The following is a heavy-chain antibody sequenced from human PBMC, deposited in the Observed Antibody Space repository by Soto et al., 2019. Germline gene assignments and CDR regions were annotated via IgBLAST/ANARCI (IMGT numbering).Heavy chain of an antibody. J-gene: IGHJ5*02. Sequence: SVKVSCKASGYTFTGYYMHWVRQAPGQGLEWMGWINPNSGGTSYAQKFQGRVTMTRDTSISTAYMELSRLRSDDTAVYYCARSITGTTYWFDPWGQGTLVTVSS. V-gene: IGHV1-2*02. D-gene: IGHD1-7*01. CDR3: ARSITGTTYWFDP. CDR2: INPNSGGT. CDR1: GYTFTGYY.